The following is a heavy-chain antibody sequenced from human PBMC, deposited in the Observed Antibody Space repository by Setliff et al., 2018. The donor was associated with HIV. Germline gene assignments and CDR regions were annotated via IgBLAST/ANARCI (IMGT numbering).Heavy chain of an antibody. J-gene: IGHJ4*02. Sequence: GGSLRLSCAASGFTFSSYAMSWVRQTPEKGLEWVSIITSGGSTYYADSAKGRFIISRDNSQNTLYLQMNSLRADDTAIYYCAKEFRPVDTALVSGPTYWGQGIRVTVSS. CDR2: ITSGGST. D-gene: IGHD5-18*01. V-gene: IGHV3-23*01. CDR1: GFTFSSYA. CDR3: AKEFRPVDTALVSGPTY.